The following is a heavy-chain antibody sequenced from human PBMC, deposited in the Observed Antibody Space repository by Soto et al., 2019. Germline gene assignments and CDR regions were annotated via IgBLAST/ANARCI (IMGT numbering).Heavy chain of an antibody. CDR1: GYTFTSYG. J-gene: IGHJ6*02. V-gene: IGHV1-46*01. D-gene: IGHD1-26*01. CDR3: ARVGGSYHYYGMDV. CDR2: INPSGGST. Sequence: ASVKVSCKTSGYTFTSYGISWVRQAPGQGLEWMGIINPSGGSTSYAQKFQGRVTMTRDTSTSTVYMELSSLRSEDTAVYYCARVGGSYHYYGMDVWGQGTTVTVSS.